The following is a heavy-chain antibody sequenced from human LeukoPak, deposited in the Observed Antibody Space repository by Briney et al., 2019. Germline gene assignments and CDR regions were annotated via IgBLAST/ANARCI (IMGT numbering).Heavy chain of an antibody. Sequence: SETLSLTCTVSGGSIGSSAYSWGWIRQPPGKGLEWIGSISYTGTTYYNPSPKSRVTISVDTSKNQFSLKLSSVTAADTAVYYCARTGYSSSWYKKKNWFDPWGQGTLVTVSS. D-gene: IGHD6-13*01. CDR3: ARTGYSSSWYKKKNWFDP. CDR1: GGSIGSSAYS. J-gene: IGHJ5*02. V-gene: IGHV4-39*07. CDR2: ISYTGTT.